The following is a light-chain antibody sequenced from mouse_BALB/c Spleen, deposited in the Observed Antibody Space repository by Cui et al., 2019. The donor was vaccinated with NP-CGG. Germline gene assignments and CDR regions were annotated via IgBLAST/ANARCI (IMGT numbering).Light chain of an antibody. V-gene: IGLV1*01. CDR3: ALWYSNHWV. Sequence: QADATHESVLTTSPGETVTLTCRSSTGAVTTSNYANWVQEKPDHLFTGLIGGTNNRAPGVPARFSGSLIGNKAALTITGAQTEDEAIYFCALWYSNHWVFGGGTKLTVL. CDR2: GTN. CDR1: TGAVTTSNY. J-gene: IGLJ1*01.